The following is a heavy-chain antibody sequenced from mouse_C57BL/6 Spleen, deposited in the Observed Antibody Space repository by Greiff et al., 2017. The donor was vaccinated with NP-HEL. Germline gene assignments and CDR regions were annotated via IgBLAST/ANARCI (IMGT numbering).Heavy chain of an antibody. CDR1: GYTFTSYW. CDR3: ARSDYGYDAWFAY. Sequence: QVQLQQPGAELVKPGASVKMSCKASGYTFTSYWITWVKQRPGQGLEWIGAIYPGSGSTNYNEKFKSKATLTVDTSSSTAYMQLSSLTSEDSAVYYCARSDYGYDAWFAYWGQGTLVTVSA. D-gene: IGHD2-2*01. CDR2: IYPGSGST. J-gene: IGHJ3*01. V-gene: IGHV1-55*01.